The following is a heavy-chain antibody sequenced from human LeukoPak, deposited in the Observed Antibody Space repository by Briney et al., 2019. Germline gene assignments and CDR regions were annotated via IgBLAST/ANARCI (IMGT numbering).Heavy chain of an antibody. Sequence: GGSLRLSCAASGFTFSSYNMNGVRQAPGKALEWVSYISSSTSTIFYADSVKGRFTISRDNAKNSLYLQMNSLRVEDTAVYYCARVVFWPRPPDYYDSSGFYYYYYMDVWGKGTTVTVSS. V-gene: IGHV3-48*01. CDR1: GFTFSSYN. CDR2: ISSSTSTI. CDR3: ARVVFWPRPPDYYDSSGFYYYYYMDV. J-gene: IGHJ6*03. D-gene: IGHD3-22*01.